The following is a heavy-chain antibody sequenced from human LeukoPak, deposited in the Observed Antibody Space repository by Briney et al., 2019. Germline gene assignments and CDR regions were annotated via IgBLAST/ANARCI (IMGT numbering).Heavy chain of an antibody. CDR2: ISYDGSNK. V-gene: IGHV3-30*03. CDR3: AQNGGSGSYYFDY. Sequence: GSLRLSCVASGFSFSTQRMHWVRQAPGKGLEWVAVISYDGSNKYYADSVKGRFTISRDNSKNTLYLQMNSLRAEDTAVYYCAQNGGSGSYYFDYWGQGTLVTVSS. CDR1: GFSFSTQR. J-gene: IGHJ4*02. D-gene: IGHD1-26*01.